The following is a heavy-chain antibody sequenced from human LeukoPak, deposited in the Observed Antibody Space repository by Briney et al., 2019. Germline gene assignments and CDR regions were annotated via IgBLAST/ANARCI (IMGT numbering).Heavy chain of an antibody. V-gene: IGHV3-23*01. D-gene: IGHD1-26*01. CDR3: GKNRYSGSLSPFDI. J-gene: IGHJ3*02. CDR1: KFAFSSYA. Sequence: GGSRRLSCAASKFAFSSYAMSWVRQAPGKGLEWVSAISGGGGNTYYADSVKGRFTISRDNSKNTLYLQMNSLRAEDTAVYYCGKNRYSGSLSPFDIWGQGTMVTVSS. CDR2: ISGGGGNT.